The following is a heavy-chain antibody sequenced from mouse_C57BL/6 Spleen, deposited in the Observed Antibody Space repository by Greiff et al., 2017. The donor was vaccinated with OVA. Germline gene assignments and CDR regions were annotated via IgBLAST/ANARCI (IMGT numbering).Heavy chain of an antibody. CDR1: GFTFSSYA. D-gene: IGHD4-1*01. Sequence: EVKVVESGGGLVKPGGSLKLSCAASGFTFSSYAMSWVRQTPEKRLEWVATISDGGSYTYYPDNVKGRFTISRDNAKNNLYLQMSHLKSEDTAMYYCARGQTGTDAMDYWGQGTSVTVSS. J-gene: IGHJ4*01. CDR3: ARGQTGTDAMDY. V-gene: IGHV5-4*03. CDR2: ISDGGSYT.